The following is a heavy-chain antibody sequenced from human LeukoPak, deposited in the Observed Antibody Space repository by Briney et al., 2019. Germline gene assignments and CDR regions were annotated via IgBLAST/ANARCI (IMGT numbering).Heavy chain of an antibody. CDR3: AKGGDYYGSGSYIDY. D-gene: IGHD3-10*01. CDR1: GFTFSSYG. CDR2: ISGGGGDT. Sequence: GGTLRLSCGASGFTFSSYGMSWVRQAPGKGLEWVSTISGGGGDTYYADSVKGRFTISRDNSKNTLYLQMNGLRAVDTALYYCAKGGDYYGSGSYIDYWGQGALVTVSS. J-gene: IGHJ4*02. V-gene: IGHV3-23*01.